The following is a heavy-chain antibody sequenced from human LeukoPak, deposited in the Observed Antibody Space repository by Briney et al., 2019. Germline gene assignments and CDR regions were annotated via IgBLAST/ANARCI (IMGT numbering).Heavy chain of an antibody. V-gene: IGHV4-34*01. CDR2: INQSGDT. J-gene: IGHJ3*02. D-gene: IGHD3-10*01. CDR1: GGSFSDYD. Sequence: SETLSLTCAVYGGSFSDYDWSWIRQPPGKGLVWIGEINQSGDTNCDPSLKSRVSMSIDTSKSQFSLKLNSVTAADTAVYYCAKSNGYGLVDIWGQGTMVTVSS. CDR3: AKSNGYGLVDI.